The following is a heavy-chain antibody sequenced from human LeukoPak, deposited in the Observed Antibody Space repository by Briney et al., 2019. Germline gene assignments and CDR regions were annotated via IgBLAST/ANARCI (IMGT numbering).Heavy chain of an antibody. Sequence: GASVKVSCKASGYTFTGYYMHWMRQAPGQGLEWMGWINPNSGGTNYAQKFQGRVTMTRDTSISTAYMGLSRLRSDDTAVYYCARELRYFDWLAENHYFDYWGQGTLVTVSS. CDR2: INPNSGGT. CDR1: GYTFTGYY. CDR3: ARELRYFDWLAENHYFDY. D-gene: IGHD3-9*01. J-gene: IGHJ4*02. V-gene: IGHV1-2*02.